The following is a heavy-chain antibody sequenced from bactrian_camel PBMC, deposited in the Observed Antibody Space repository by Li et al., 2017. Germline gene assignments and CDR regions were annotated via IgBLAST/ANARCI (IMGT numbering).Heavy chain of an antibody. CDR3: AALKTNWGACIRSSMFGEQSFDY. Sequence: HVQLVESGGGSVQAGGSLRLSCTASGFTFDDFDMGWYRQAPGKEREGVAQIDSVGTTSYGNAVKGRFTVSQDNAKSTLYLQMNDLKPEDTAEYYCAALKTNWGACIRSSMFGEQSFDYWGQGTQVTVS. J-gene: IGHJ6*01. CDR1: GFTFDDFD. CDR2: IDSVGTT. D-gene: IGHD5*01. V-gene: IGHV3S63*01.